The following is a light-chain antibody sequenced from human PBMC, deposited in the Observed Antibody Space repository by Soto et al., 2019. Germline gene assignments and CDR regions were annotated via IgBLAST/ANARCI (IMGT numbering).Light chain of an antibody. Sequence: EIVLTQSPATLSLSPGERATLSCRASQSVSSYLAWYQQKPGQAPRLLIYDASNRATGIPARFSGGGSGTDFTLTISSLEPEDFAVYYCRQRSNWLWTFGQGTKV. CDR2: DAS. J-gene: IGKJ1*01. V-gene: IGKV3-11*01. CDR1: QSVSSY. CDR3: RQRSNWLWT.